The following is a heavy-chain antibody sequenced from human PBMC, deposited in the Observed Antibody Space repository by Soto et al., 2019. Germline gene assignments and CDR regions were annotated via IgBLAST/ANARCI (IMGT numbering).Heavy chain of an antibody. CDR2: ISAYNGNT. CDR3: ARDAAAGLNDY. D-gene: IGHD6-13*01. V-gene: IGHV1-18*01. J-gene: IGHJ4*02. Sequence: QVQLVQSGAEVKKPGASVKVSCKASGYTFTSYGISWVRQAPGQGLEWMGWISAYNGNTKYAQKFQGRVNMTTDTSTSTDYMEGRSLRSDDTAVYYCARDAAAGLNDYWGQGNLVTVCS. CDR1: GYTFTSYG.